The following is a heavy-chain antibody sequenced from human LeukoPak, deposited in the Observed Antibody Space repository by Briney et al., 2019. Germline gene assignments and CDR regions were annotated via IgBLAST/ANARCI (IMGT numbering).Heavy chain of an antibody. Sequence: PGRSLRLSCAASGFTFSSYAMHWVRQAPGKGLEWVAVISYDGSNKYYADSVKGRFTISRDNSKNTLYLQMNSLRAEDTAVYYCAREHYYGSENWFDPWGQGTPVTVSS. CDR1: GFTFSSYA. V-gene: IGHV3-30-3*01. CDR3: AREHYYGSENWFDP. J-gene: IGHJ5*02. CDR2: ISYDGSNK. D-gene: IGHD3-10*01.